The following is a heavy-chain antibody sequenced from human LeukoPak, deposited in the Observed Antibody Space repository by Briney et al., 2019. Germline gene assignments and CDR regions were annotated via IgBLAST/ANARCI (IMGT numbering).Heavy chain of an antibody. CDR3: ARAYCSGGSCTPGYFDL. V-gene: IGHV3-23*01. CDR1: GFTFSSYG. J-gene: IGHJ2*01. D-gene: IGHD2-15*01. CDR2: ISGSGGST. Sequence: GGSLRLSCAASGFTFSSYGMSWVRQAPGKGLEWVSAISGSGGSTYYADSVKGRFTISRDNAKNTLYLQMNSLRAEDTAVYYCARAYCSGGSCTPGYFDLWGRGTLVTVSS.